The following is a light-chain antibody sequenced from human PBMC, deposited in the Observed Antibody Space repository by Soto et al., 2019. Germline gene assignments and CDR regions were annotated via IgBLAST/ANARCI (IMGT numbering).Light chain of an antibody. Sequence: QSALTQPASVSGSPGQSITISCTGTSSDVGSYNLVSWYQQHPGKAPKLMIYEVSKRPSGVSNRFSGSKSGNTASLTISGLQAEDEADYYCCSSAGSSTLVVFGGGTKLTV. CDR2: EVS. CDR3: CSSAGSSTLVV. J-gene: IGLJ2*01. CDR1: SSDVGSYNL. V-gene: IGLV2-23*02.